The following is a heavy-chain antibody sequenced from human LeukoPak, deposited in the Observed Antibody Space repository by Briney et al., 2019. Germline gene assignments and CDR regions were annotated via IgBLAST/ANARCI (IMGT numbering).Heavy chain of an antibody. CDR3: ARDEGYYFDY. CDR1: GFTFSSYI. CDR2: ISRNSSYI. Sequence: GGSQRLSCAASGFTFSSYIMNWVRQAPGKGLEWVSSISRNSSYIYYADSVKGRFTISRDNAKKSLYLQMNSLRAEDTAVYYCARDEGYYFDYWGQGTLDTVSS. J-gene: IGHJ4*02. V-gene: IGHV3-21*01.